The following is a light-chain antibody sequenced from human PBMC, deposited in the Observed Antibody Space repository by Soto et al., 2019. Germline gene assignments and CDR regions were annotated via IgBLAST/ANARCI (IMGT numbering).Light chain of an antibody. V-gene: IGLV2-14*01. J-gene: IGLJ2*01. Sequence: QSALTQPASVSGSPGQSITISCTGTSSDVGGYNFVSWYQHHPGKAPKLMISEVSNRPSGVTDRFSGSKSGNTASLTISGLQTEDEADYYCQSYDSSSVVFGGGTKLTVL. CDR3: QSYDSSSVV. CDR2: EVS. CDR1: SSDVGGYNF.